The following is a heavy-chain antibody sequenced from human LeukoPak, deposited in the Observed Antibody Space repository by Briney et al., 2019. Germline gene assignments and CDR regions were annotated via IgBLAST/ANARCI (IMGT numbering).Heavy chain of an antibody. CDR3: ARCGRGGRFYFDY. V-gene: IGHV4-39*01. J-gene: IGHJ4*02. CDR2: VYYSGST. D-gene: IGHD2-15*01. Sequence: SETLSLTCTASGGSISSNSYYWGWIRQPPGKGLEWIGSVYYSGSTYHNPSLKSRVTISVDTSKDQFSLKLSSVTAADTAVYYCARCGRGGRFYFDYWGQGTLVTVSS. CDR1: GGSISSNSYY.